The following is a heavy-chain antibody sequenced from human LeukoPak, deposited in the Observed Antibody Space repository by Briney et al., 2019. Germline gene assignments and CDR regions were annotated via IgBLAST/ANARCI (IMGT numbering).Heavy chain of an antibody. CDR1: GFTFSNYA. CDR3: VTGGVQSYYDSSVFGGGAFDI. Sequence: GGSLRLSWSASGFTFSNYAMHWVRQAPGEGLEYVSAISSKGVSTYYADAVKGRFTISRDNSKNTWFLEMGRLGAEDTAVYSCVTGGVQSYYDSSVFGGGAFDIWGQGTMVTVSS. J-gene: IGHJ3*02. CDR2: ISSKGVST. V-gene: IGHV3-64D*09. D-gene: IGHD3-22*01.